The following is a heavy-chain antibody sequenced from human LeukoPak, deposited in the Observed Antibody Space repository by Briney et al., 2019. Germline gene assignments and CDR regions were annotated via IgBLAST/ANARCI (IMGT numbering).Heavy chain of an antibody. Sequence: ASVKVSCKASGYTFTSYGISWVRQAPGQGLEWMGWISAYNGNTNYAQKLQGRVTMTTDTSTSTAYMELRSLRSDDTAVYYCARDTCSSTSCYGNFYYYMDVWGKGTTVIISS. D-gene: IGHD2-2*01. V-gene: IGHV1-18*01. J-gene: IGHJ6*03. CDR3: ARDTCSSTSCYGNFYYYMDV. CDR1: GYTFTSYG. CDR2: ISAYNGNT.